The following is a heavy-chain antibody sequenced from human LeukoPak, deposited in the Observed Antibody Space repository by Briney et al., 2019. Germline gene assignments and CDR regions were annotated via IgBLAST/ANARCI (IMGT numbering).Heavy chain of an antibody. D-gene: IGHD3-3*01. J-gene: IGHJ6*03. CDR2: IIPILGIA. CDR1: GGTFSSYA. Sequence: GASVKVSCKASGGTFSSYAISWVRQAPGQGLEWMGRIIPILGIANYAQKFQGRVTITADESTSTAYMELSSLRSEDTAVYYCARVMTYYDFWSGSDRYYYYMDVWGKGTTVTVSS. CDR3: ARVMTYYDFWSGSDRYYYYMDV. V-gene: IGHV1-69*04.